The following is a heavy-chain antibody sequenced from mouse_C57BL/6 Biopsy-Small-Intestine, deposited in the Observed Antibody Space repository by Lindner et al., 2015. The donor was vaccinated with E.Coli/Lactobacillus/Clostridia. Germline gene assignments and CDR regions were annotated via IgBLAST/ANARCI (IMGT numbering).Heavy chain of an antibody. Sequence: SVKVSCKASGYTFTDYYIHWVRQAPGQGLEWMGIMNPSGPNTNFAQKFRGRVTVTRDTSTSTVYMELSSLRSEDTAVYYCARDGVGATYGMDVWGQGTTVTVSS. D-gene: IGHD1-1*02. CDR2: MNPSGPNT. CDR1: GYTFTDYY. V-gene: IGHV1-84*02. CDR3: ARDGVGATYGMDV. J-gene: IGHJ1*01.